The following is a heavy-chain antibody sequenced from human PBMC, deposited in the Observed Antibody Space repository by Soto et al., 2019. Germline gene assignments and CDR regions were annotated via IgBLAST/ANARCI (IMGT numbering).Heavy chain of an antibody. CDR2: IKSKTDGGTT. D-gene: IGHD3-9*01. CDR1: GFTFSNAW. V-gene: IGHV3-15*07. Sequence: GGSLRLSCAASGFTFSNAWMNWVRQAPGKGLEWVGRIKSKTDGGTTDYAAPVKGRFTISRDDSKNTLYLQMNSLKTEDTAVYYCTTVIGYFDWLFPFSRGQRTPVPVSS. J-gene: IGHJ1*01. CDR3: TTVIGYFDWLFPFS.